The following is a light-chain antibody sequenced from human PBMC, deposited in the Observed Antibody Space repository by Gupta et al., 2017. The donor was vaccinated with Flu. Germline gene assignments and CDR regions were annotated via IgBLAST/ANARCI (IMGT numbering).Light chain of an antibody. CDR2: LGS. J-gene: IGKJ1*01. CDR3: KQVLQTPRT. V-gene: IGKV2-28*01. CDR1: QSRLHSNRYNY. Sequence: VTPGEPASISCRSSQSRLHSNRYNYLDWYLQKPGQSPQLLIYLGSNWPSGVPDRFSGSGSGTDFALKISRVEAEDVGVYYCKQVLQTPRTFGQGTKVEIK.